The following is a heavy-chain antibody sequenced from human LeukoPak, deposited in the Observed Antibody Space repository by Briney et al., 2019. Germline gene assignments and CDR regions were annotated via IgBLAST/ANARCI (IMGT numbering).Heavy chain of an antibody. Sequence: SETLSLTCAVYGGSFSGYYWSWIRQPPGKGLEWIGEINHSGSTNYNPSLKSRVTISVDTSKNQFSLKLSSVTASDTAVYYCACLLGYCSSTSCANRFDPWGQGTLVTVSS. CDR3: ACLLGYCSSTSCANRFDP. CDR2: INHSGST. V-gene: IGHV4-34*01. J-gene: IGHJ5*02. D-gene: IGHD2-2*01. CDR1: GGSFSGYY.